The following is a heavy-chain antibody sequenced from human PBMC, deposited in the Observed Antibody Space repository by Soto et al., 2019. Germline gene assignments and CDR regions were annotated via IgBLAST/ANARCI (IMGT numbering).Heavy chain of an antibody. CDR3: AADGVGATTHYYYGMGV. CDR1: GFTFTSSA. D-gene: IGHD1-26*01. Sequence: SVKVSCKASGFTFTSSAVQWVRQARGQRLEWIGWIVVGSGNTNYAQKFQERVTITRDMSTSTAYMELSSLRSEDTAVYYCAADGVGATTHYYYGMGVWGQGTTVTVSS. J-gene: IGHJ6*02. CDR2: IVVGSGNT. V-gene: IGHV1-58*01.